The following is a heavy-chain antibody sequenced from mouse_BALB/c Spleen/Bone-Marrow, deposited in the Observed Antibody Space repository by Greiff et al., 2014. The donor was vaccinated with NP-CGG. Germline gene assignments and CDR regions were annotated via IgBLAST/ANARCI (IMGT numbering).Heavy chain of an antibody. V-gene: IGHV1-61*01. D-gene: IGHD2-3*01. CDR1: GYTFTNYW. Sequence: QVQLKESGAELVRPGASVKLSCKASGYTFTNYWMNWVKQRPGQGLEWIGMIDPSDSETHYNQMFKDKAALTVDKSSSTAYMQLSSLTSEDSAVYYCTRRDDGYPYWGQGTTLTVSS. CDR2: IDPSDSET. J-gene: IGHJ2*01. CDR3: TRRDDGYPY.